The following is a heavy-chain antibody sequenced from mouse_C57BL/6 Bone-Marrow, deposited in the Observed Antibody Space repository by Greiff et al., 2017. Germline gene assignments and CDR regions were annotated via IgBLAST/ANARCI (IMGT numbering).Heavy chain of an antibody. CDR3: AREGYYGSSYSWFAY. D-gene: IGHD1-1*01. V-gene: IGHV1-81*01. CDR1: GYTFTSYG. CDR2: IYPRSGNT. Sequence: QVQLQQSGAELARPGASVKLSCKASGYTFTSYGISWVKQRTGQGLEWIGEIYPRSGNTYYNEKFKGKATLTAAKSSRTAYMELRSLTSGDSAVYFCAREGYYGSSYSWFAYWGQGTLVTVSA. J-gene: IGHJ3*01.